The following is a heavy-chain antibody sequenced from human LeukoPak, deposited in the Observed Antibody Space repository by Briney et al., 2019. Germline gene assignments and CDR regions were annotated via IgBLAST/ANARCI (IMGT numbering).Heavy chain of an antibody. CDR3: ARRGRSSSNFDF. J-gene: IGHJ4*02. CDR1: GYILTSSW. Sequence: GEPLKISCKASGYILTSSWITWSRQMPGKGLEWMGMIDPTDSYTNYSPSFQGHVTTSTDKSISTAYLQWSSLKASDTAIYYCARRGRSSSNFDFWGQGTLVTASS. CDR2: IDPTDSYT. D-gene: IGHD6-6*01. V-gene: IGHV5-10-1*01.